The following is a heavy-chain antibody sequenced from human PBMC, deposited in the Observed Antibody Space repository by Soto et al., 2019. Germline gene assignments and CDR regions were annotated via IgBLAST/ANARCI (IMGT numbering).Heavy chain of an antibody. D-gene: IGHD6-6*01. CDR3: ARVGYSSSSGQDY. CDR2: INHSGST. J-gene: IGHJ4*02. V-gene: IGHV4-34*01. CDR1: GGSFSGYY. Sequence: SETLSLTCAVYGGSFSGYYWSWIRQPPGKGLEWIGEINHSGSTNYNPSLKSRVTISVDTSKNQFSLKLSSVTAADTAVYYCARVGYSSSSGQDYWGQGTLVTVSS.